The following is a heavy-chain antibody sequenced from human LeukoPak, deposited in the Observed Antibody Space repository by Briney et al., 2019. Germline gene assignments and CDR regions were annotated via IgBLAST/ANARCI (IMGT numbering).Heavy chain of an antibody. CDR2: ISSSGTTI. D-gene: IGHD5-18*01. V-gene: IGHV3-11*01. CDR1: GFTFSDYY. CDR3: ARDVDTAMTRNAYYFDY. Sequence: GGSLRLSCAASGFTFSDYYMSWIRQAPGKGLEWVSYISSSGTTISYTDSVKGRFTISRDNAKNSLYLQMNSLRAEDTAVYYCARDVDTAMTRNAYYFDYWGQGTLVTVSS. J-gene: IGHJ4*02.